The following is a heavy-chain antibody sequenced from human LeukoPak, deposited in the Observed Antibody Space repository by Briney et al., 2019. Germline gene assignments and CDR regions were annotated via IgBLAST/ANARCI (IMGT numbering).Heavy chain of an antibody. CDR2: ISSSGSTI. Sequence: GGSLRLSCAASGFTFSSYEMNWVRQAPGKGLEWVSYISSSGSTIYYADSVKGRFTISRDNAKNSLYLQMNSLGAEDTAVYYCAKGVVVAPDVTPFDYWGQGTLVTVSS. J-gene: IGHJ4*02. CDR3: AKGVVVAPDVTPFDY. V-gene: IGHV3-48*03. D-gene: IGHD2-2*01. CDR1: GFTFSSYE.